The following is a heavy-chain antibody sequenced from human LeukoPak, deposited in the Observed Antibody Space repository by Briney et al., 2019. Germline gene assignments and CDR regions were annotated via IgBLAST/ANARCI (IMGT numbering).Heavy chain of an antibody. CDR3: AGSYSHSYYYGMDV. D-gene: IGHD3-10*01. V-gene: IGHV4-31*02. CDR1: GFTFSSYG. Sequence: LRLSCAASGFTFSSYGMHWVRQGPGKGLEWIGYIYYSGSTYYNPSLKSRVTISVDTSKNQFSLKLSSVTAADTAVYYCAGSYSHSYYYGMDVWGKGTTVTVSS. CDR2: IYYSGST. J-gene: IGHJ6*04.